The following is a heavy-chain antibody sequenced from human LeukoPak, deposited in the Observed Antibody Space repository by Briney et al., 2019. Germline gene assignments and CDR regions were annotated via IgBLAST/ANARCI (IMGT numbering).Heavy chain of an antibody. CDR3: ARHGVSYYYYYMDV. D-gene: IGHD3-10*01. CDR2: IIPILGTA. Sequence: GASVKVSRKASGGTFSSYVISWVRQAPGQGLEWMGGIIPILGTANYAQKFQGRVTITTDESTSTGYMELSSLRSEDTAVYYCARHGVSYYYYYMDVWGKGTTVTVSS. V-gene: IGHV1-69*05. J-gene: IGHJ6*03. CDR1: GGTFSSYV.